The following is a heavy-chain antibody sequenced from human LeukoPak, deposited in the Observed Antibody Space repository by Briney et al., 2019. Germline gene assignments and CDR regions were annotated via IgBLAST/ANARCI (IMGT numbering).Heavy chain of an antibody. J-gene: IGHJ4*02. V-gene: IGHV3-48*03. CDR1: GFTFSSYE. Sequence: GGSLRLSCAASGFTFSSYEMNWVRQAPGEGLEWVSYISSSGSTIYYADSVKGRFTISRDNAKNSLYLQMNSLRAEDTAVYYCARESYGDSYFDYWGQGTLVTVSS. CDR3: ARESYGDSYFDY. D-gene: IGHD4-17*01. CDR2: ISSSGSTI.